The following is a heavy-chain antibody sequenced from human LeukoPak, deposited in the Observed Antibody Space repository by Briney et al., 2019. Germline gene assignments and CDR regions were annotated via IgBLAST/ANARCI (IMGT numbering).Heavy chain of an antibody. CDR3: AKDGVATITYDY. CDR2: ISGSGGAT. CDR1: GFTFSSYA. J-gene: IGHJ4*02. Sequence: GGSLRLSCAASGFTFSSYAMSWVRQAPGKGLEWVSVISGSGGATYYADSVKGRFTISRDNSKNTLYLQMNSLRAEDTAVYYCAKDGVATITYDYWGQGTLVTVSS. V-gene: IGHV3-23*01. D-gene: IGHD5-12*01.